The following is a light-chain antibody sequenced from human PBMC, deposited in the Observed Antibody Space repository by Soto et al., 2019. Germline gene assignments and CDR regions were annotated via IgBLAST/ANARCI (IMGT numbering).Light chain of an antibody. CDR2: EVS. J-gene: IGLJ1*01. V-gene: IGLV2-14*01. CDR1: NSDVGLYDF. Sequence: QSALTQPASVSGTPGQSITISCTGSNSDVGLYDFVSWYQHHPGRAPKLIVSEVSHRPSGISNRFSGSKSGNTASLTISGLQSEDEADYYCISYTSDDVRYVVGTGTKVTVL. CDR3: ISYTSDDVRYV.